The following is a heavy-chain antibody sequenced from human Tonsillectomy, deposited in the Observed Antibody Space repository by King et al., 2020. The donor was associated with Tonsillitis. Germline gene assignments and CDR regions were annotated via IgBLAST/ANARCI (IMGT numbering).Heavy chain of an antibody. V-gene: IGHV4-59*01. D-gene: IGHD6-13*01. CDR1: GDSISRYY. J-gene: IGHJ4*02. CDR2: IYYTGTT. CDR3: ARGPPSAPASFDY. Sequence: QLQESGPGLVKPSETLSLTCTVSGDSISRYYWSWIRQPPGKGLEWIGYIYYTGTTNYNPSLKSRLTISIDTSKNEFSLNLSSLTAADTAVYYCARGPPSAPASFDYWGQGTLVTVSS.